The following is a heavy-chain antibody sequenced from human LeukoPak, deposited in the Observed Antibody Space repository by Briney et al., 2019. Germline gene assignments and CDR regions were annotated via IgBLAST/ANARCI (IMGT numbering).Heavy chain of an antibody. V-gene: IGHV4-39*07. CDR1: GGSIRSNNYY. CDR2: IYYHGST. CDR3: ASRGYSYGGWFDP. J-gene: IGHJ5*02. Sequence: SETLSLTCTVSGGSIRSNNYYWGWIRQPPGKGLEWIGSIYYHGSTYYNPSLKSRVTISVDTSKNQFSLKLSSVTAADTAVYYCASRGYSYGGWFDPWGQGTLVTVSS. D-gene: IGHD5-18*01.